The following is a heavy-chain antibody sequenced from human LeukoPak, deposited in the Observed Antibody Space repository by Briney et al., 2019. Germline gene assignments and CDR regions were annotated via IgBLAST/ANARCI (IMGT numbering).Heavy chain of an antibody. Sequence: GRSLRLSCTASGFSFVDYAMSWVRQAPGKGLEWVGFIRRKAYGGTTEYAASVKGRFTISRDNSKNTLYVQMNSLRAEDTAVYYCAKTAPQSIRVWDYWGQGTLVTVSS. J-gene: IGHJ4*02. CDR3: AKTAPQSIRVWDY. CDR1: GFSFVDYA. CDR2: IRRKAYGGTT. D-gene: IGHD6-6*01. V-gene: IGHV3-49*04.